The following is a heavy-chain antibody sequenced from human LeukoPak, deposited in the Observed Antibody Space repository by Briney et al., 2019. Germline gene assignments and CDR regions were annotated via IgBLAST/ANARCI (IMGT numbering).Heavy chain of an antibody. D-gene: IGHD2/OR15-2a*01. Sequence: ASVKLSCTASGYTVTSYGISWGRQAPGQGLGWMGWRSAYNSNTNYAQKLQGRVTMTTDTSTSTAYMELRSLRSDDTAVYYCAREENIGWFDAWGQGTLVTVSS. CDR3: AREENIGWFDA. J-gene: IGHJ5*01. V-gene: IGHV1-18*01. CDR1: GYTVTSYG. CDR2: RSAYNSNT.